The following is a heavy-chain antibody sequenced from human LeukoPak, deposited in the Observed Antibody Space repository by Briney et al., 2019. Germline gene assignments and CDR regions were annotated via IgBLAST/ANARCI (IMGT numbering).Heavy chain of an antibody. V-gene: IGHV3-21*01. CDR2: ISSRSNYI. J-gene: IGHJ6*02. CDR1: GFTFSSYA. CDR3: ARGPTIVVVPAAINV. D-gene: IGHD2-2*01. Sequence: PGGSLRLSCAASGFTFSSYAMSWVRQAPGKGLEWVSCISSRSNYIQYADSVKGRFTISRDNAKNSLYLQMNSLRAGDTAVYYCARGPTIVVVPAAINVWGQGTTVTVSS.